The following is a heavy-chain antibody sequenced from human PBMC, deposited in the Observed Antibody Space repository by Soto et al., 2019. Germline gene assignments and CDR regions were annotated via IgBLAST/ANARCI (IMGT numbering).Heavy chain of an antibody. Sequence: PGESLKISCKGSGYSFTTSWIAWVRQMPGKGLEWMGIIYPSDSDARYTPPFQGQVTISADKSISTAYLQWGSLKASDTAMYYCARLGYTAAFNIWGQGTMVTVSS. D-gene: IGHD1-1*01. J-gene: IGHJ3*02. V-gene: IGHV5-51*01. CDR3: ARLGYTAAFNI. CDR1: GYSFTTSW. CDR2: IYPSDSDA.